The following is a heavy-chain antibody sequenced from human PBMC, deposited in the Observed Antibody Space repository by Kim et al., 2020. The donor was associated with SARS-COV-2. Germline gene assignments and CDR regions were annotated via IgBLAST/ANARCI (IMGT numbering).Heavy chain of an antibody. V-gene: IGHV5-51*01. CDR2: IYPGDSDT. Sequence: GESLKISCKGSGYSFTSYWIGWVRQMPGKGLEWMRIIYPGDSDTRYSPSFQGQVTISADKSISTAYLQWSSLQASDTAMYDCARAKGYYYYYMDVWGKGTTVTVSS. J-gene: IGHJ6*03. CDR1: GYSFTSYW. CDR3: ARAKGYYYYYMDV.